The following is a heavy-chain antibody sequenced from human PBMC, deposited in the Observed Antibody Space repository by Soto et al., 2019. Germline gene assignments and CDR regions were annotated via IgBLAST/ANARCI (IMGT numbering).Heavy chain of an antibody. CDR2: ISYDGSNN. CDR3: ARVKKYYDDSSGYYSFDC. V-gene: IGHV3-30-3*01. D-gene: IGHD3-22*01. J-gene: IGHJ4*02. Sequence: QVQLVASGGGVVQPGRSLRLSCAASGFTFSSYAMHWVRQAPGKGLEGVAVISYDGSNNYYADSVKGRFTISRDNSRNTMYLQMNSVRAEDTAVYYCARVKKYYDDSSGYYSFDCWFQGTLVNVFS. CDR1: GFTFSSYA.